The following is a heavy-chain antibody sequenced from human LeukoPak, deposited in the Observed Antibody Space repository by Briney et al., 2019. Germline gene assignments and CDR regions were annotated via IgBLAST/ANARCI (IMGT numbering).Heavy chain of an antibody. D-gene: IGHD3-3*01. CDR2: IYHTGST. Sequence: IGYIYHTGSTQYNPSLKSRVIISVDKSKNQFSLKLSSVSAADTAVYYCARESIFGVVTFDYWGQGTLVTVSS. CDR3: ARESIFGVVTFDY. V-gene: IGHV4-30-2*01. J-gene: IGHJ4*02.